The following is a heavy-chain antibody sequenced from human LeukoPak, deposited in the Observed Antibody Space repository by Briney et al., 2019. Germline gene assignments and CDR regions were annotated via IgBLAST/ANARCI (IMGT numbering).Heavy chain of an antibody. Sequence: GGSLRLSCAASGFTVSSNYMSWVRQAPGKGLEWVSVIYSGGSIYYADSVKGRFTISRDNSKNTLYLQMNSLRAEDTAVYYCARVAGSGSYHRRYYYMDVWGKGTTVTVSS. J-gene: IGHJ6*03. CDR2: IYSGGSI. V-gene: IGHV3-66*02. CDR3: ARVAGSGSYHRRYYYMDV. D-gene: IGHD3-10*01. CDR1: GFTVSSNY.